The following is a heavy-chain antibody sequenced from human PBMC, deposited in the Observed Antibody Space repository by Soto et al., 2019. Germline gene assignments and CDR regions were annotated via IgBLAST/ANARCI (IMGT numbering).Heavy chain of an antibody. V-gene: IGHV4-34*01. Sequence: QVQLQQWGAGLLKPSETLSLTCAVNGGSFSGYYWSWIRQPPGKGLECIGEINHSGSTNYNPSLKSRVTISVDTSKNQFSLKLSSVTAADTAVYYCARGGPRYCSSTSCSLLDYWGQGTLVTVSS. CDR1: GGSFSGYY. D-gene: IGHD2-2*01. CDR3: ARGGPRYCSSTSCSLLDY. CDR2: INHSGST. J-gene: IGHJ4*02.